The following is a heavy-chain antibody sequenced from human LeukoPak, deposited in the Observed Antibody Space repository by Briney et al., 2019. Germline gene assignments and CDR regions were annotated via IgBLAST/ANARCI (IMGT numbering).Heavy chain of an antibody. CDR2: IIPIFGTA. D-gene: IGHD2-2*01. V-gene: IGHV1-69*13. CDR3: ARSGYCSSTSCYPKNWFDP. CDR1: GGTFSSYA. J-gene: IGHJ5*02. Sequence: GASVKVSCKASGGTFSSYAISWVRQAPGQGLEWMGGIIPIFGTANYAQKFQGRVTITADESTSTAHMELSSLRSEDTAVYYCARSGYCSSTSCYPKNWFDPWGQGTLVTVSS.